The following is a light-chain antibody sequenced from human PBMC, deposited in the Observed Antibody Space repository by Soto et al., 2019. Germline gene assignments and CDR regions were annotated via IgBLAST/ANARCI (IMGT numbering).Light chain of an antibody. CDR1: QSVLYSSNNKNY. J-gene: IGKJ1*01. Sequence: DIVMTQSPDSLAVSLGERATINCKSSQSVLYSSNNKNYLAWYQQKPGQPPKLLIYWASTRESGVTDRFSGSGPGTDFTLTISSLQAEDVALYYCQQYYRPWTFGQGTKVELK. V-gene: IGKV4-1*01. CDR3: QQYYRPWT. CDR2: WAS.